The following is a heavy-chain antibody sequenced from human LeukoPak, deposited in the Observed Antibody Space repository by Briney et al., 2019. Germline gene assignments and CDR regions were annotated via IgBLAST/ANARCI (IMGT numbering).Heavy chain of an antibody. Sequence: SETLSLTCTVSGGSISSYYWSWIRQPPGKGLEWIGYIYYSGSTNYNPSLKSRVTISVDTSRNQFSLKLSSVTAADTAVYYCAREEAAAGFDYWGQGTLVTVSS. J-gene: IGHJ4*02. CDR2: IYYSGST. CDR1: GGSISSYY. D-gene: IGHD6-13*01. V-gene: IGHV4-59*01. CDR3: AREEAAAGFDY.